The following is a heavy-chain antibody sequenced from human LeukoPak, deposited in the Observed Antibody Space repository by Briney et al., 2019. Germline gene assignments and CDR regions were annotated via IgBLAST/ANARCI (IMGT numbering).Heavy chain of an antibody. Sequence: GGSLRLSCVDSGFTFSTYSMNWVRQAPGKGLEWVSSISSSSSYIYYADSVKGRFTISRDNAKNSLHLQMNSLRAEDTAVYYCARDPYYYESSGYFFGAFDIWGQGTMVTVSS. CDR1: GFTFSTYS. V-gene: IGHV3-21*01. J-gene: IGHJ3*02. CDR2: ISSSSSYI. CDR3: ARDPYYYESSGYFFGAFDI. D-gene: IGHD3-22*01.